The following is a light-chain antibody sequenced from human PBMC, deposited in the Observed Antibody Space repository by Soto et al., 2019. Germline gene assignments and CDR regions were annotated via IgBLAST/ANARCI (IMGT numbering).Light chain of an antibody. CDR2: AAS. V-gene: IGKV1-39*01. Sequence: DIQMTQSPSSLSASVGDRVTITCRASQSISSYLHWFQLKPGKAPKLLIYAASTLQSGVPSRFSGSGSGTDFTRTISSLQPEDFATYYCQQSYSTPYTFGQGTKLEIK. J-gene: IGKJ2*01. CDR3: QQSYSTPYT. CDR1: QSISSY.